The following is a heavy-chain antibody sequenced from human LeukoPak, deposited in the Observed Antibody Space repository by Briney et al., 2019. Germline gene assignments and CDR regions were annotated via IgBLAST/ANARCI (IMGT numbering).Heavy chain of an antibody. CDR2: IYHSGST. CDR3: ARGLRGYRYGYVPWELYYYRDV. D-gene: IGHD5-18*01. J-gene: IGHJ6*03. Sequence: SESLSLTCTVSGYSISSGYYCGLIRQPPGKGLEWIGSIYHSGSTYYTPSLKSRVTISLDTSRNPFSLQMTSVTADDTAVYYCARGLRGYRYGYVPWELYYYRDVWGKGTTVTISS. V-gene: IGHV4-38-2*02. CDR1: GYSISSGYY.